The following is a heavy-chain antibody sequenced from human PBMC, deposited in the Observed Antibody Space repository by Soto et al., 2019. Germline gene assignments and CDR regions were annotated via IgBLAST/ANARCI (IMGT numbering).Heavy chain of an antibody. Sequence: SVKVSCKASGGTFSSYAISWVRQAPGQGLEWMGGIIPIFGTANYAQKFQGRVTITADESTSTAYMELSSLRSEDTAVYYCARVVAATYWFDPWGQGTLVTVSS. CDR2: IIPIFGTA. J-gene: IGHJ5*02. CDR1: GGTFSSYA. D-gene: IGHD2-15*01. CDR3: ARVVAATYWFDP. V-gene: IGHV1-69*13.